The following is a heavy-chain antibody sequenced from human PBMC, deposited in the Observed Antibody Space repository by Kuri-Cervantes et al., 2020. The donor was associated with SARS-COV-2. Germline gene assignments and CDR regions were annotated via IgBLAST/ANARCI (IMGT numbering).Heavy chain of an antibody. Sequence: GESLKISCAASGFTFSSYWMHWVRQAPGKGLVWVSRINSDGSSTSYADSMKGRFTISRDNAKNTLYLQMNSLRAEDTAVYYCARDYYDSSGVYWSQGTLVTDSS. CDR1: GFTFSSYW. D-gene: IGHD3-22*01. V-gene: IGHV3-74*01. CDR2: INSDGSST. CDR3: ARDYYDSSGVY. J-gene: IGHJ4*02.